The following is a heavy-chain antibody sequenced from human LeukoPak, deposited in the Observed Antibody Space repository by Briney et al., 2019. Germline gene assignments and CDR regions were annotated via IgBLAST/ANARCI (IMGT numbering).Heavy chain of an antibody. J-gene: IGHJ4*02. CDR2: VNHSGST. D-gene: IGHD3-10*01. V-gene: IGHV4-34*01. CDR1: GFTFSSYW. Sequence: GSLRLSCATSGFTFSSYWMHWVRQPPGKGLEWIGEVNHSGSTNYNPSLKSRVTISVDTSKNQFSLKLSSVTAADTAVYYCARGPGVLWFGELRRFDYWGQGTLVTVSS. CDR3: ARGPGVLWFGELRRFDY.